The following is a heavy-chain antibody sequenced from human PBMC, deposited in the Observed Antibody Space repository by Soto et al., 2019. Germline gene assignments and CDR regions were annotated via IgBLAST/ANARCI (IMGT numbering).Heavy chain of an antibody. CDR1: GFTFSGYG. J-gene: IGHJ4*02. CDR2: IRYDGRNQ. Sequence: VQLVESGGGVVQPGRSLRLSCAASGFTFSGYGMHWVRQAPGKGLDWVATIRYDGRNQYYVDSVKGRFTISRDNSKDTLYLQMNSLRAEDTAVYFFAREAEGANDYWGQGTLVSVSS. V-gene: IGHV3-33*01. D-gene: IGHD1-26*01. CDR3: AREAEGANDY.